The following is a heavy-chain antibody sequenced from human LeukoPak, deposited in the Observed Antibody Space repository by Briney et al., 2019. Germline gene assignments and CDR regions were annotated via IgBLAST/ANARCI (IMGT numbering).Heavy chain of an antibody. Sequence: GGSLRLSCAASGFTFSDYDMHGVRQATGKGLEWVSAIGTAGDTYYTGSVKGRFTISRENAKNSLYLQMNSLRAGDTAVYYCARVAKERVGGVYYFDYWGQGTLVTVSS. CDR1: GFTFSDYD. D-gene: IGHD1-1*01. V-gene: IGHV3-13*01. J-gene: IGHJ4*02. CDR3: ARVAKERVGGVYYFDY. CDR2: IGTAGDT.